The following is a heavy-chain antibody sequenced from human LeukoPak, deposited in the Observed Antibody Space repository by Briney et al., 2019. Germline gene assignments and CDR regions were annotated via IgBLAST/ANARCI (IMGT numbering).Heavy chain of an antibody. CDR1: GGSISSYY. Sequence: SETLSLTCTVSGGSISSYYWSWIPQPPGKGLEWIGYIFYSGSTNYNPSLKSRVTISVDTSKNQFSLKLSSVTAADTAVYYCARHGSVSSGALVWGQGTLVTVSS. CDR3: ARHGSVSSGALV. D-gene: IGHD3-22*01. J-gene: IGHJ4*02. V-gene: IGHV4-59*08. CDR2: IFYSGST.